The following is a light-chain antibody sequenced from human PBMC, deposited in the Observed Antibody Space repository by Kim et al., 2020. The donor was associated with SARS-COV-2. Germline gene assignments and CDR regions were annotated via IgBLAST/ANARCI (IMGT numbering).Light chain of an antibody. CDR1: QTSGTS. J-gene: IGKJ2*01. Sequence: SVTPKEKVTITCRASQTSGTSLHWYQQKPDQSPVLLIKYASQSMSGVPSRFGGSGSGTDFTLTISSLEPEDAVAYYCHQSSALPYTFGQGTKLEI. V-gene: IGKV6D-21*02. CDR2: YAS. CDR3: HQSSALPYT.